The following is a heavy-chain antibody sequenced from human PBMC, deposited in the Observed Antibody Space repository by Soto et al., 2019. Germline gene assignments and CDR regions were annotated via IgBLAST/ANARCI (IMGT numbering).Heavy chain of an antibody. CDR2: IIPICGTA. D-gene: IGHD3-16*01. V-gene: IGHV1-69*01. CDR1: GGTFSSYA. CDR3: ARDKLMITFGAYYGMDV. J-gene: IGHJ6*02. Sequence: QVQLVQSGAEVKKPGSSVKVSCKASGGTFSSYAISWVRQAPGQGLEWMGGIIPICGTANYAQKFQGRVTITADESTSTAYMELSSLRSEDTAVYYCARDKLMITFGAYYGMDVWGQGTTVTVSS.